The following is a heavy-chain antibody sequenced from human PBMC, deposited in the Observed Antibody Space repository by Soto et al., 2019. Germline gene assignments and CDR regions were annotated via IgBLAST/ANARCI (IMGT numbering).Heavy chain of an antibody. Sequence: QVQLQQWGAGLLKPSETLSLTCAVYGGSFSGYSWSWIRQPPGKGLEWIGEINHSGRTNYSPSLMSRVTISVDTSKNQFSLKLTSVTAADTAVYYCARGLGYCSSTRCPTIQWGQGTLVTVSS. CDR1: GGSFSGYS. V-gene: IGHV4-34*01. CDR3: ARGLGYCSSTRCPTIQ. CDR2: INHSGRT. D-gene: IGHD2-2*01. J-gene: IGHJ4*02.